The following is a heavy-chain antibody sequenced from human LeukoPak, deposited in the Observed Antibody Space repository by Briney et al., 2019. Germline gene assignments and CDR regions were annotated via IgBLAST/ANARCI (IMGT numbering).Heavy chain of an antibody. D-gene: IGHD6-19*01. V-gene: IGHV3-23*01. CDR3: AKTTGWTDNWFAP. CDR2: ITGGGGSI. CDR1: GFTFSSYA. J-gene: IGHJ5*02. Sequence: GGSLRLSCAASGFTFSSYAMNWVRQAPGQGLEWVSAITGGGGSIYYADSVKGRFTISRDNSKNRLYLQMNSLRAEDTAVYYCAKTTGWTDNWFAPWGQGTLVTVSS.